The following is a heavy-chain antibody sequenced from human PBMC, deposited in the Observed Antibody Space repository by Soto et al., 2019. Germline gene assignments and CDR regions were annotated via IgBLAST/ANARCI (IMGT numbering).Heavy chain of an antibody. D-gene: IGHD6-19*01. CDR1: GFTFSSYS. J-gene: IGHJ4*02. CDR3: ARARYSSGWYFPTGGY. Sequence: EVQLVESGGGLVQPGGSLRLSCAASGFTFSSYSMNWVRQAPGKGLEWVSYISSSSSTIYYADSVKGRFTISRDNAKNSLYLQMNSLRAEDTAVYYCARARYSSGWYFPTGGYWGQGTLVTVSS. CDR2: ISSSSSTI. V-gene: IGHV3-48*01.